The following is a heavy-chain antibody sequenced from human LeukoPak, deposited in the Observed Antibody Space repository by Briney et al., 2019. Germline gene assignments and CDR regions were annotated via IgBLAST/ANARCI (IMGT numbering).Heavy chain of an antibody. CDR3: ARDNDWAFHY. J-gene: IGHJ4*02. CDR1: GFTFSNYV. D-gene: IGHD3-9*01. Sequence: GGSLRLSCAASGFTFSNYVMSWVHQAPGKGLEWVSYINHNGEMIFYPDFVKGRFTISRDNAKNSLYLQMNSLRDEDTAVYYCARDNDWAFHYWGQGTLVTVSS. V-gene: IGHV3-48*02. CDR2: INHNGEMI.